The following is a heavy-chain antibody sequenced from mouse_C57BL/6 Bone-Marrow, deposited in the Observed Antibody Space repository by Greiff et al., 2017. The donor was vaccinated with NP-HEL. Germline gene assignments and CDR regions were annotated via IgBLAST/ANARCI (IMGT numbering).Heavy chain of an antibody. Sequence: DVMLVESGGGLVQPKGSLKLSCAASGFTFNTYAMHWVRQAPGKGLEWVARIRSKSSNYATYYADSVKDRFTISRDDSQSMLYLQMNNLKTEDTAMYYCVRDEDYDYDSWFAYWGQGTLVTVSA. V-gene: IGHV10-3*01. CDR3: VRDEDYDYDSWFAY. D-gene: IGHD2-4*01. J-gene: IGHJ3*01. CDR2: IRSKSSNYAT. CDR1: GFTFNTYA.